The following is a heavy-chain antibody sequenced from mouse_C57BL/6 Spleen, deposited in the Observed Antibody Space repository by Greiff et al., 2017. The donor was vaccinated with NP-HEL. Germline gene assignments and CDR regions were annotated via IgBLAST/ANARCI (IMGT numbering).Heavy chain of an antibody. CDR1: GYTFTSYW. J-gene: IGHJ2*01. D-gene: IGHD1-1*01. Sequence: QVQLKQPGAELVKPGASVKLSCKASGYTFTSYWMHWVKQRPGQGLEWIGMIHPNSGSTNYNEKFKSKATLTVDKSSSTAYMQLSSLTSEDSAVYYCAFITTVVATRSYFDYWGQGTTLTVSS. CDR3: AFITTVVATRSYFDY. CDR2: IHPNSGST. V-gene: IGHV1-64*01.